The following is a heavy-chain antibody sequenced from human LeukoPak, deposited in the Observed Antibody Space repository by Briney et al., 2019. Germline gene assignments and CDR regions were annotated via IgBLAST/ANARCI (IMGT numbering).Heavy chain of an antibody. CDR2: MNPNCGNT. D-gene: IGHD3-10*01. V-gene: IGHV1-8*01. J-gene: IGHJ6*02. CDR1: GYTFTSYD. CDR3: ARGSGSGSYLIYYYYGMDV. Sequence: ASVKVSCKASGYTFTSYDISWVRQATGQGREWMGWMNPNCGNTGYAQKFQGRVTMTRNTSISTAYMELSSLRSEDTAVYYCARGSGSGSYLIYYYYGMDVWGQGTTVTVSS.